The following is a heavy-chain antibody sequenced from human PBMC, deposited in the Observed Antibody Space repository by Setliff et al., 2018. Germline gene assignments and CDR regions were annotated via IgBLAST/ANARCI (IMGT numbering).Heavy chain of an antibody. D-gene: IGHD3-22*01. J-gene: IGHJ3*01. CDR3: ASPRLSYYDNGAFPSDAFDL. V-gene: IGHV4-4*08. CDR1: GGSISSDY. CDR2: IYSSGST. Sequence: PSETLSLTCTVSGGSISSDYWSWIRQPPGKGLEWIGYIYSSGSTKYNPSLKSRVTISVDTSKNQFSLKLNSVTAADTAIYYCASPRLSYYDNGAFPSDAFDLWGQGTMVTVSS.